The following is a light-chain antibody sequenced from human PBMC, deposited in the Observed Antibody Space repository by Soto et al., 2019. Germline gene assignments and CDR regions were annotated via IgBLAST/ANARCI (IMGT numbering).Light chain of an antibody. CDR1: SGSIASNY. J-gene: IGLJ2*01. V-gene: IGLV6-57*04. Sequence: NFMLTQPHSVSESPGKTVTISCTRSSGSIASNYVQWYQQRPGSAPTPVIYEDNVRPSGVPDRFSGSIDSSSNSASLTISGLKTDDEADYYCQSYHSGNVVFGGGTKVTVL. CDR2: EDN. CDR3: QSYHSGNVV.